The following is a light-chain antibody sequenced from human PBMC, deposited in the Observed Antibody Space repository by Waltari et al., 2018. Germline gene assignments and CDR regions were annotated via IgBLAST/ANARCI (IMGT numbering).Light chain of an antibody. CDR2: SNN. J-gene: IGLJ2*01. V-gene: IGLV1-44*01. Sequence: QSVLTQPPSASGTPGQRVTISCSGSSSNIGSNTVNWYQQLPGSAPKLLMYSNNQRPSGVPDRFSGSKSGTSASLAISGLQSEDESDYYCASWDDSLNVVLFGGGTKLTVL. CDR1: SSNIGSNT. CDR3: ASWDDSLNVVL.